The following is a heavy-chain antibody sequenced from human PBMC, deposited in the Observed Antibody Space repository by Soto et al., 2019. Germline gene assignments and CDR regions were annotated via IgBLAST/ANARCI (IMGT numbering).Heavy chain of an antibody. Sequence: PGGSLRLSCAASGFTFSTYTMNWVRQAQGKGLEWVSSISSASSYIYYADSVKGRFTISRDNAKNSLYLQMNSLRAEDMAVYYCARGYCSSTSCWDYWGQGTLVTVSS. CDR1: GFTFSTYT. V-gene: IGHV3-21*01. CDR2: ISSASSYI. J-gene: IGHJ4*02. CDR3: ARGYCSSTSCWDY. D-gene: IGHD2-2*01.